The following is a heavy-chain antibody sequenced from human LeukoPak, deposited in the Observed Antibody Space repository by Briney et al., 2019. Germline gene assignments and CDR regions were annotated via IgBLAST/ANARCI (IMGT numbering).Heavy chain of an antibody. V-gene: IGHV4-34*01. CDR3: ARDQVVMITFGGVIEQRYYGMDV. Sequence: SETLSLTCAAYGGSFSDYYWSWIRQPPGKGLEWMGDINHSGSTNYNPSLKRRVTISVDTSKNQFSLKLSSVTAADTAVYYCARDQVVMITFGGVIEQRYYGMDVWGQGTTVTVSS. CDR2: INHSGST. D-gene: IGHD3-16*02. CDR1: GGSFSDYY. J-gene: IGHJ6*02.